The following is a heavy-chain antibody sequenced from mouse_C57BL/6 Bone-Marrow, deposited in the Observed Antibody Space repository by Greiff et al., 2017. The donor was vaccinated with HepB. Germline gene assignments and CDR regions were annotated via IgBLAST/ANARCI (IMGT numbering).Heavy chain of an antibody. CDR3: ARYISMVTYYFDY. V-gene: IGHV7-3*01. J-gene: IGHJ2*01. Sequence: EVKVEESGGGLVQPGGSLSLSCAASGFTFTDYYMSWVRQPPGKALEWLGFIRNKANGYTTEYSASVKGRFTISRDNSQSILYLQMNALRAEDSATYYCARYISMVTYYFDYWGQGTTLTVSS. CDR1: GFTFTDYY. D-gene: IGHD2-2*01. CDR2: IRNKANGYTT.